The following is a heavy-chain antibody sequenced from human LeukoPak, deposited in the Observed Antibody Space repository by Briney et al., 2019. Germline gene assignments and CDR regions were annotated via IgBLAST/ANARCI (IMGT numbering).Heavy chain of an antibody. CDR1: GGSISSYY. J-gene: IGHJ4*02. D-gene: IGHD6-19*01. V-gene: IGHV4-59*01. CDR3: ARDSGWYGNDY. CDR2: IYYSGST. Sequence: SETLSLTCTASGGSISSYYWSWIRQPPGKGLEWIGYIYYSGSTNYNPSLKSRVTISVDTSKNQFSLRLSSVTAADTAVYYCARDSGWYGNDYWGQGTLVTVSS.